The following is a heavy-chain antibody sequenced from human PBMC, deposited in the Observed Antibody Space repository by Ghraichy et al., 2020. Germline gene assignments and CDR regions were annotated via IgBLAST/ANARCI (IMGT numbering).Heavy chain of an antibody. V-gene: IGHV3-30*18. CDR1: GFTFSSYG. CDR3: AKDLRVHIIMIEGMDV. CDR2: ISYDGSNK. J-gene: IGHJ6*02. D-gene: IGHD3-22*01. Sequence: LSLTCAASGFTFSSYGMHWVRQAPGKGLEWVAVISYDGSNKYYADSVKGRFTISRDNSKNTLYLQMNSLRAEDTAVYNCAKDLRVHIIMIEGMDVWGQGTTVTVSS.